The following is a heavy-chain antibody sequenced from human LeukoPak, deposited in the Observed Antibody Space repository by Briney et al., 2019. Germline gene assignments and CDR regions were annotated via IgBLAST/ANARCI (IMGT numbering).Heavy chain of an antibody. CDR3: ARDLGSGSYYNVADY. D-gene: IGHD3-10*01. J-gene: IGHJ4*02. Sequence: GRSLRLSCAASGFTFSSYSMNWVRQAPGKGLEWVSSISSSSSYIYYADSVKGRFTVSRDNAKNSLYLQMNSLRAEDTAVYYCARDLGSGSYYNVADYWGQGTLVTVSS. CDR1: GFTFSSYS. CDR2: ISSSSSYI. V-gene: IGHV3-21*01.